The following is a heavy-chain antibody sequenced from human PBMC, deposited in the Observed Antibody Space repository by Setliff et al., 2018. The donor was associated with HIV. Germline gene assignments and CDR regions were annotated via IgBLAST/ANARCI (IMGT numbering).Heavy chain of an antibody. CDR2: ISAYNGNT. D-gene: IGHD2-15*01. V-gene: IGHV1-18*01. CDR3: ARDRVAGPYYYGMDV. J-gene: IGHJ6*02. Sequence: GASVKVSCKASGYTFTSYGISWVRQAPGQGLEWMGWISAYNGNTNYAQKLQGRVTMTTDTSTSTAYMELRSLRSDDTAVYYCARDRVAGPYYYGMDVWGQGTTVTVSS. CDR1: GYTFTSYG.